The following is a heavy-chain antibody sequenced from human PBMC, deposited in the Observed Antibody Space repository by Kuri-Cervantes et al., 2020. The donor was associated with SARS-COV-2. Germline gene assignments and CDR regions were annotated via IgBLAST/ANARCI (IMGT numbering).Heavy chain of an antibody. D-gene: IGHD3-3*01. J-gene: IGHJ4*02. CDR3: ARDRGIFWSGNDY. CDR1: GFTFSSYA. V-gene: IGHV3-23*01. Sequence: GESLKISCAASGFTFSSYAMSWVRQAPGKGLEWVSAISGSGGSTYYADSVKGRFTISRDNSKNTLYLQMNSLRAEDTAVYYCARDRGIFWSGNDYWGQGTLVTVSS. CDR2: ISGSGGST.